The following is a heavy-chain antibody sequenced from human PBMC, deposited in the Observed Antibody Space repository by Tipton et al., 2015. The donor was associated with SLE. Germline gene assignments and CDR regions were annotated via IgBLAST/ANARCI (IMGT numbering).Heavy chain of an antibody. V-gene: IGHV4-38-2*01. CDR3: ARGVAERLGLDF. D-gene: IGHD6-19*01. CDR1: GDSISSGYY. CDR2: IHHSGST. Sequence: TLSLTCAVSGDSISSGYYWGWIRQSPGKGLEWIASIHHSGSTSYNPSLKIRATISVDTAKDQFSLKLTSVTAADTALYFCARGVAERLGLDFWGQGSLVTVSS. J-gene: IGHJ4*02.